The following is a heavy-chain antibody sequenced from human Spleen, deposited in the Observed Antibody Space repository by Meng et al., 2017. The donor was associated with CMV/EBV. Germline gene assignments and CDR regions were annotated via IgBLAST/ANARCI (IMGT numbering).Heavy chain of an antibody. V-gene: IGHV3-21*04. Sequence: GGSLRLSCAASGFTFSSYSMNWVRQAPGKGLEWVSSISSSSSYIYYADSVKGRFTISRDNAKNSLYLQMNSLRAEDTALYYCTKENFYDNNLDPWGQGTLVTVSS. D-gene: IGHD3-22*01. CDR1: GFTFSSYS. CDR3: TKENFYDNNLDP. CDR2: ISSSSSYI. J-gene: IGHJ5*02.